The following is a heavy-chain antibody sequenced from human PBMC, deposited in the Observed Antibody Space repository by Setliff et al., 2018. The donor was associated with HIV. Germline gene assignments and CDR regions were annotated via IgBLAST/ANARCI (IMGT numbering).Heavy chain of an antibody. J-gene: IGHJ5*02. CDR2: IYYSGST. Sequence: PSETLSLTCTVSGGSISSHYWSWIRQPPGKGLEWIGSIYYSGSTNYNPSLKSRVTISVDTSKNQFSLKLSSVTAADTAVYYCARVVCSGGSCYWVDPWGQGTLVTVSS. D-gene: IGHD2-15*01. CDR3: ARVVCSGGSCYWVDP. CDR1: GGSISSHY. V-gene: IGHV4-59*11.